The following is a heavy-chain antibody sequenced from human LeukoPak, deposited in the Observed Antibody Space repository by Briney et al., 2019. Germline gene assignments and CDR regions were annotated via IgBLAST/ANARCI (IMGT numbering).Heavy chain of an antibody. Sequence: GASVKVSCKASGYTFTSNYMHWVRQAPGQGLEWMEVIAPSSGTTSYAQKFQGRVTMTRDTSTSTLYMELSSLTSEDTAVYYCARASGSSAVPFDYWGQGTLVTVSS. V-gene: IGHV1-46*01. CDR2: IAPSSGTT. D-gene: IGHD3-10*01. CDR1: GYTFTSNY. J-gene: IGHJ4*02. CDR3: ARASGSSAVPFDY.